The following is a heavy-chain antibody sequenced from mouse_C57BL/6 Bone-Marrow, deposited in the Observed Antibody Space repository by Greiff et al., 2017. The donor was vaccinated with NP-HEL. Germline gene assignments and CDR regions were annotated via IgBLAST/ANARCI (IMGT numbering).Heavy chain of an antibody. V-gene: IGHV1-15*01. J-gene: IGHJ3*01. CDR1: GYTFTDYE. CDR2: IDPETGGT. Sequence: VQLQQSGAELVRPGASVTLSCKASGYTFTDYEMHWVKQTPVHGLEWIGAIDPETGGTAYNQKFKGKAILTADKSSSTAYMELRSLTSEDSAVYYCTNDYDGAYWGQGTLVTVSA. D-gene: IGHD2-4*01. CDR3: TNDYDGAY.